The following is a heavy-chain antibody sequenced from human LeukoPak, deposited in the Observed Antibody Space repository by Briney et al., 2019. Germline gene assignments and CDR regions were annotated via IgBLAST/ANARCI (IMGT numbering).Heavy chain of an antibody. V-gene: IGHV3-11*01. D-gene: IGHD1-1*01. J-gene: IGHJ4*02. CDR1: GLTFSDYY. CDR2: ISSGGDTI. Sequence: GGPLRLSCAVSGLTFSDYYMSWIRQAPGKGLEWLSYISSGGDTIYYADSVQGRFTISRDNAKNSLYLQINSLRAEDTALYYCARNAPFRNDGWPLFDYWGQGTLVTVSS. CDR3: ARNAPFRNDGWPLFDY.